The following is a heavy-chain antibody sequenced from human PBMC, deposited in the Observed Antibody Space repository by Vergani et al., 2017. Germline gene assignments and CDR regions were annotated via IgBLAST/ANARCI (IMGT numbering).Heavy chain of an antibody. CDR2: IWYDGSNK. CDR3: ARWGNEKRLDS. CDR1: GFTFSSHG. J-gene: IGHJ5*01. D-gene: IGHD1-1*01. Sequence: VQLLESGGGLVQPGGSLRLSCVASGFTFSSHGMHWVRQAPRKGVEWVAVIWYDGSNKYYGDSVKGRFTISRDNSKNTLYLQMNSLRVEDTAVYYCARWGNEKRLDSWGQGTLVTVSS. V-gene: IGHV3-33*01.